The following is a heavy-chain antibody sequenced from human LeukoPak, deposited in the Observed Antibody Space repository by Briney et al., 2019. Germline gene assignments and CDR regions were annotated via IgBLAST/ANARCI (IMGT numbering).Heavy chain of an antibody. CDR2: VHPEDGKT. D-gene: IGHD2/OR15-2a*01. CDR3: ATGRVIVVNY. J-gene: IGHJ4*02. V-gene: IGHV1-69-2*01. Sequence: ASVKVSCKASGYTFSDYFMHWVQQAPGKGLVWMGRVHPEDGKTKYAEKFQGRVTITPDTSTDTVYIELSGLTSADTAVYYCATGRVIVVNYWGQGTLVTVSS. CDR1: GYTFSDYF.